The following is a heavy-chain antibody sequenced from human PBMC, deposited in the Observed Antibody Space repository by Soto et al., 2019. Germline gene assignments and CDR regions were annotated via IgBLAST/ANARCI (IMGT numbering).Heavy chain of an antibody. CDR3: ARHILITILGYYYGMNV. J-gene: IGHJ6*01. V-gene: IGHV3-23*01. CDR2: IIGSGGSA. CDR1: GFTFSSYA. D-gene: IGHD3-9*01. Sequence: EVRLLESGGGLVQPGGPLRLSCAASGFTFSSYAMSWVRQAPGKGLEWVSTIIGSGGSANYADSVKGRLTISVDSSTNTLYLQMNSLRADDTAVYYCARHILITILGYYYGMNVWGQGTTVTVSS.